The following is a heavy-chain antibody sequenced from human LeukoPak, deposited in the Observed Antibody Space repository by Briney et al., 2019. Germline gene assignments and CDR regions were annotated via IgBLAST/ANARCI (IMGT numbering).Heavy chain of an antibody. CDR2: INPNSGGT. CDR1: GYTFTCYY. CDR3: ARLWFGEISWFDP. D-gene: IGHD3-10*01. Sequence: ASVKVSCKASGYTFTCYYMHWVRQAPGQGLEWMGWINPNSGGTNYAQKFQGRVTMTRDTSISTAYMELSRLRSDDTAVYYCARLWFGEISWFDPWGQGTLVTVSS. V-gene: IGHV1-2*02. J-gene: IGHJ5*02.